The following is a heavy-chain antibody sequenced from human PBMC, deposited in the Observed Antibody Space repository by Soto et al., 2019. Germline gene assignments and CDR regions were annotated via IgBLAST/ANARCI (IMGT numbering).Heavy chain of an antibody. V-gene: IGHV4-59*01. CDR1: GGSISSYY. CDR2: LYYSRFT. D-gene: IGHD5-12*01. J-gene: IGHJ3*02. Sequence: SATLSLTCTVSGGSISSYYWSWIRQPPGQGLEWFGYLYYSRFTNYSPSSTSLVTMSVDTSKSPLSPHLSSVTAADTAVYYCARAGSGYGDDCDNWGPGTMVTVSS. CDR3: ARAGSGYGDDCDN.